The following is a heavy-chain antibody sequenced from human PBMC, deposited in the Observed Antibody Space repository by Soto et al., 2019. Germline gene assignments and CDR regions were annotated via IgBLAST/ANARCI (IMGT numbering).Heavy chain of an antibody. D-gene: IGHD2-15*01. CDR1: GYTFTSYG. J-gene: IGHJ6*02. Sequence: QVQLVQSGAEVKKPGASVKVSCKASGYTFTSYGISWVRQAPGQGLEWMGWISAYNGNTSYAQKLQGRVTMTTDTSTSTAYMELRSLRSDDTAVYYCARVPQLRAAKSLYYYYCMDVWGQGTTVTVSS. CDR2: ISAYNGNT. CDR3: ARVPQLRAAKSLYYYYCMDV. V-gene: IGHV1-18*01.